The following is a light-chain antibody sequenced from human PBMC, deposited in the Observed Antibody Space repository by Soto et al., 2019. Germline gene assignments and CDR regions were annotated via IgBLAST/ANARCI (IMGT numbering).Light chain of an antibody. CDR3: SLYTSSSTFV. J-gene: IGLJ1*01. V-gene: IGLV2-18*01. CDR2: EVS. Sequence: QSVLTQPPSVSESPGQSVTISCTGTSSDVESYDRVSWYQQPPGTAPKLMLYEVSNRPSGVPDRFSGSKSGNTASLTISGLQAEDEADYYCSLYTSSSTFVFGTGTKVTVL. CDR1: SSDVESYDR.